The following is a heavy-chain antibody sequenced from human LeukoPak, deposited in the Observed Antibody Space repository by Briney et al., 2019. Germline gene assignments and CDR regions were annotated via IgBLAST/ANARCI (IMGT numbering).Heavy chain of an antibody. D-gene: IGHD3-22*01. CDR1: GFTFTNAW. Sequence: GGSLRLSCAASGFTFTNAWMSWVRQAPGKGLEWVGRIKSKADGGTTDYAAPVKGRFTISRDDSKNTLYLQMSSLKTEDTAVYYCTTLEANYYDTSGYYPIFDYWGQGTLVTVSS. J-gene: IGHJ4*02. V-gene: IGHV3-15*01. CDR3: TTLEANYYDTSGYYPIFDY. CDR2: IKSKADGGTT.